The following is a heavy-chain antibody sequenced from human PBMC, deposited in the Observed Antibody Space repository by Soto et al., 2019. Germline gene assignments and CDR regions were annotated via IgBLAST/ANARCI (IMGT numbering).Heavy chain of an antibody. CDR3: AGMTPLRGYWGYFEL. D-gene: IGHD2-15*01. J-gene: IGHJ2*01. V-gene: IGHV4-61*08. CDR1: GGAVSSGGSH. Sequence: QVQLQESGPGLVKPSETLSLTCNVSGGAVSSGGSHWSWIRQPPGKGLEWIGYIDYSGNINYNPSLKRRVPLSLDTSKHPFSLKLSSVTAADPAVFFCAGMTPLRGYWGYFELWGRGTLVTVSS. CDR2: IDYSGNI.